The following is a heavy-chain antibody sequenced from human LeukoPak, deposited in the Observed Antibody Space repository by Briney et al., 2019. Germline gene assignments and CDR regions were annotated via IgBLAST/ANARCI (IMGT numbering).Heavy chain of an antibody. CDR3: AKPMPLGLMVYAIDY. CDR2: IWYDGSNQ. V-gene: IGHV3-33*06. J-gene: IGHJ4*02. D-gene: IGHD2-8*01. Sequence: GSLRLSCAASGFTLQSYGMHWVPQGSGKGAEGVALIWYDGSNQYYADSVKGRFTISRDNSKNTLYLQMNSLRAEDTAVYYCAKPMPLGLMVYAIDYWGQGTLVTVSS. CDR1: GFTLQSYG.